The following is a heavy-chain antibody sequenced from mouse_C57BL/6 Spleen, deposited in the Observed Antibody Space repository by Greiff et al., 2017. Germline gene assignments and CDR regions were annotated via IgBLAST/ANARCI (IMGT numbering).Heavy chain of an antibody. CDR1: GYAFTNYL. J-gene: IGHJ1*03. Sequence: VQLQQSGAELVRPGTSVKVSCKASGYAFTNYLIEWVKQRPGQGLEWIGVINPGSGGTNYNEKFKGKATLTADKSSSTAYMQLSSLTSEDSAVYFCARSRDYYWYFDVWGTGTTVTVSS. D-gene: IGHD2-13*01. V-gene: IGHV1-54*01. CDR3: ARSRDYYWYFDV. CDR2: INPGSGGT.